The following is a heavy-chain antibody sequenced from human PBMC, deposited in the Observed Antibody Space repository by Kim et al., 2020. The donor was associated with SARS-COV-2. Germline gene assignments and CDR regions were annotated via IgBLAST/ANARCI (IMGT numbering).Heavy chain of an antibody. D-gene: IGHD6-13*01. J-gene: IGHJ5*02. CDR3: AIITYSSSWAGFDP. V-gene: IGHV4-39*01. CDR2: IYYSGST. Sequence: SETLSLTCTVSGGSISSSSYYWGWIRQPPGKGLEWIGSIYYSGSTYYNPSLKSRVTISVDTSKNQFSLKLSSVTAADTAVYYCAIITYSSSWAGFDPWGQGTLVTVSS. CDR1: GGSISSSSYY.